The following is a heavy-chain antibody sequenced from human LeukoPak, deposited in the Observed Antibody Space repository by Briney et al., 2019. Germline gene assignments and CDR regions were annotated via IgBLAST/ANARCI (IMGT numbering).Heavy chain of an antibody. CDR1: GYTFTGYY. CDR2: INPNSGGT. CDR3: ARDVFAEYNTHHKFDP. J-gene: IGHJ5*02. Sequence: GASVKVSCKASGYTFTGYYMHWVRQAPGQGLEWMGWINPNSGGTSYAQKFQGRVTMTRDTSISTTYMELSRLRSDDTAVYYCARDVFAEYNTHHKFDPWGQGTLVTVSS. V-gene: IGHV1-2*02. D-gene: IGHD1-14*01.